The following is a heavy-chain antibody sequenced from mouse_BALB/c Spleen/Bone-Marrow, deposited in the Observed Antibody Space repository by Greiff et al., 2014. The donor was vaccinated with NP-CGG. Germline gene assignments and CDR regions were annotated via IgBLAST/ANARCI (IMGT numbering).Heavy chain of an antibody. J-gene: IGHJ3*01. CDR3: ARLNYGNPFAY. D-gene: IGHD2-1*01. Sequence: LQESAAELARPGASVKMSCKASGYTFTSYTMHWVKQRPGQGLEWIGYINPSSGYTDYNQKFNDKTTLTADKSSNTAYMQLSSLTSEDSAVYYCARLNYGNPFAYWGQGTLVTVSA. CDR1: GYTFTSYT. V-gene: IGHV1-4*02. CDR2: INPSSGYT.